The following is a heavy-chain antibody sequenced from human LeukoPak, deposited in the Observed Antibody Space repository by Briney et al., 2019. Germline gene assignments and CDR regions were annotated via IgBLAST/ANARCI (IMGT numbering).Heavy chain of an antibody. CDR3: ARGFCSSVTCPYFYYFYMDV. V-gene: IGHV4-4*07. Sequence: PSETLSPTCTVSGDSITPYHWSWIRQPAGKGLEWIGRIYTSGSGNTNYNPSLKSRVTMSLDTSKNQFSLRLKSVTAADTAVYYCARGFCSSVTCPYFYYFYMDVWGKGTTVTVSS. CDR1: GDSITPYH. J-gene: IGHJ6*03. D-gene: IGHD2-2*01. CDR2: IYTSGSGNT.